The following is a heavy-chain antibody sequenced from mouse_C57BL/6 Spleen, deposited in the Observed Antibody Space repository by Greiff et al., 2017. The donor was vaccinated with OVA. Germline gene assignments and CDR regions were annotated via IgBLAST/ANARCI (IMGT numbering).Heavy chain of an antibody. CDR2: INPNNGGT. V-gene: IGHV1-26*01. Sequence: VQLHQSGPELVKPGASVKISCKASGYTFTDYYMNWVKQSHGKSLEWIGDINPNNGGTSYNQKFKGKATLTVDKSSSTAYMELRSLTSEDSAVYYCARKDYADYWGQGTTLTVSS. CDR3: ARKDYADY. J-gene: IGHJ2*01. D-gene: IGHD1-1*02. CDR1: GYTFTDYY.